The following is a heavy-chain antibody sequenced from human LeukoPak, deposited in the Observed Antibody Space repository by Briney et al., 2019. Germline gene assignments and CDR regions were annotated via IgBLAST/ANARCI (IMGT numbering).Heavy chain of an antibody. J-gene: IGHJ4*02. V-gene: IGHV3-23*01. Sequence: GGSLRPSCPASGFTFSGYVMSWVRQAPGKGLDWVSAITGSSDSTYYADSVKGRFTISRDTSRNTLYLQMNSLRAEDTAVYYCAKGSAAARPYYFDYWGQGTLVTVSS. CDR1: GFTFSGYV. CDR3: AKGSAAARPYYFDY. D-gene: IGHD6-6*01. CDR2: ITGSSDST.